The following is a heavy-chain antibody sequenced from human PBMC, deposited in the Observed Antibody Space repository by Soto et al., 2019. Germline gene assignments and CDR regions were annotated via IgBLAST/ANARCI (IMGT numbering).Heavy chain of an antibody. CDR2: IYHSGST. V-gene: IGHV4-4*02. Sequence: SETLSLTCAVSRGSISSSNWWSWVRQPPGKGLEWIGEIYHSGSTNYNPSLKSRVTISVDKSKNQFSLKLSSVTAADTAVYYCARGYREEWLLIGGSWFDPWGQGTLVTVSS. CDR3: ARGYREEWLLIGGSWFDP. CDR1: RGSISSSNW. J-gene: IGHJ5*02. D-gene: IGHD3-3*01.